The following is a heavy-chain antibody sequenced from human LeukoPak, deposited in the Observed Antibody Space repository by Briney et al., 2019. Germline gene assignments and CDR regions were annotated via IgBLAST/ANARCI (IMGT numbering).Heavy chain of an antibody. J-gene: IGHJ4*02. V-gene: IGHV3-23*01. CDR2: ISGSGGST. CDR1: GLTFSSYA. CDR3: ARERGDYYDSSGPPNY. Sequence: GGSLRLSCAASGLTFSSYAMSWVRQAPGKGLEWVSAISGSGGSTYYADSVKGRFAISRDNSKNTLYLQMNSLRAEDTAVYYCARERGDYYDSSGPPNYWGQGTLVTVSS. D-gene: IGHD3-22*01.